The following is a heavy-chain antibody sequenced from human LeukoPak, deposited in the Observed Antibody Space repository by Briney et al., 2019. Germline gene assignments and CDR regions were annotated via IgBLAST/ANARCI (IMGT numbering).Heavy chain of an antibody. D-gene: IGHD6-19*01. V-gene: IGHV3-30*18. CDR2: ISYDGSNT. CDR1: GFIFNSYG. Sequence: GTSLRLSCATSGFIFNSYGMHWVRQAPGKGLEWVAVISYDGSNTYYADSVKGRFTISRDNSKNTLYLQMNSLRAEDTALYYCAKDPFSCRSSGCHGIDYWGQGTLVTVSS. J-gene: IGHJ4*02. CDR3: AKDPFSCRSSGCHGIDY.